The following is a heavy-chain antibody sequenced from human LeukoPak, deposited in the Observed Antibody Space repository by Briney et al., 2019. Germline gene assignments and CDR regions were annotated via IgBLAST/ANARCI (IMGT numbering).Heavy chain of an antibody. D-gene: IGHD1-26*01. CDR3: ARTVGATLDSGRD. Sequence: SETLPLTCTVSGGSISSSSYYWGWIRQPPGKGLEWIGSIYYSGSTYYNPSLKSRVTISVDTSKNQFPLKLSSVTAADTAVYYCARTVGATLDSGRDWGQGTLVTVSS. CDR2: IYYSGST. CDR1: GGSISSSSYY. V-gene: IGHV4-39*06. J-gene: IGHJ4*02.